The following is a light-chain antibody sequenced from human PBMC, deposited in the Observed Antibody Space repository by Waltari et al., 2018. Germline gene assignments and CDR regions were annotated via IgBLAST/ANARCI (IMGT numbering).Light chain of an antibody. Sequence: DIQMTQSPSSLSVSVGDRVNITCRASQTIGTYLNWYQQKAGKAPNLLIYAASSLQSGVPSRFSGTGSGTDFTLTITTLQPEDFATYYCQQSYSYSMSTTFGPFGQGTKLEIK. V-gene: IGKV1-39*01. CDR3: QQSYSYSMSTTFGP. J-gene: IGKJ2*01. CDR2: AAS. CDR1: QTIGTY.